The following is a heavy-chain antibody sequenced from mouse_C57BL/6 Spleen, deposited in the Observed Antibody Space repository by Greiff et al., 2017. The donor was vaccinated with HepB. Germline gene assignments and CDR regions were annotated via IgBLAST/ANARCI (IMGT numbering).Heavy chain of an antibody. D-gene: IGHD1-1*01. Sequence: EVQLQQSGPELVKPGASVKISCKASGYTFTDYYMNWVKQSHGKSLEWIGDINPNNGGTSYNQKFKGKATLTLYKSASTACMELRSLTSEDSAVYYCARSGIYYAKGDYAMDYWGQGTSVTVSS. CDR3: ARSGIYYAKGDYAMDY. J-gene: IGHJ4*01. V-gene: IGHV1-26*01. CDR2: INPNNGGT. CDR1: GYTFTDYY.